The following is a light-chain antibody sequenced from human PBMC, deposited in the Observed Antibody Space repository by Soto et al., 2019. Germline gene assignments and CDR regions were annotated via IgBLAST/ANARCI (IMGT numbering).Light chain of an antibody. CDR2: GAS. CDR1: ESVSTSY. Sequence: ESMLKQSPGTLSLSPGERATLSCRASESVSTSYLAWYQQRPGQAPRLLIYGASNRATGIPDRFSGSGSGTDFTLTISRLEPEDFAVYYCQQYGSSGTFGQGTKVDIK. CDR3: QQYGSSGT. J-gene: IGKJ1*01. V-gene: IGKV3-20*01.